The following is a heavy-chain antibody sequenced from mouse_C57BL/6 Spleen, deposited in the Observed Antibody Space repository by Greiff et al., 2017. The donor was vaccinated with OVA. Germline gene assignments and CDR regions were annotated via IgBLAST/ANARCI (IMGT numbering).Heavy chain of an antibody. J-gene: IGHJ3*01. Sequence: VQLQQSGPELVKPGASVKISCKASGYSFTGYYMNWVKQSPEKSLEWIGEINPSTGGTTYNQKFKAKATLTVDKSSSTAYMQLKSLTSEDSAVYYCARGTAQVRFAYWGQGTLVTVSA. CDR3: ARGTAQVRFAY. CDR1: GYSFTGYY. V-gene: IGHV1-42*01. D-gene: IGHD3-2*02. CDR2: INPSTGGT.